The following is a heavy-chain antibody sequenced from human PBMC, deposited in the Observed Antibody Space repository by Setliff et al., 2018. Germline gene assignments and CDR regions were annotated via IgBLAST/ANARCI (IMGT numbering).Heavy chain of an antibody. J-gene: IGHJ6*03. D-gene: IGHD5-12*01. CDR3: ARERGDIVTTTSYYYYLDV. CDR1: GYTFTNFG. CDR2: ISAYNGNI. V-gene: IGHV1-18*01. Sequence: ASVKVSCKTSGYTFTNFGINWVRQAPGQGLEWMGWISAYNGNINYAQKFQGRVTITADESTSTAYMELSSLRSEDTAVYYCARERGDIVTTTSYYYYLDVWGKGTTVTVSS.